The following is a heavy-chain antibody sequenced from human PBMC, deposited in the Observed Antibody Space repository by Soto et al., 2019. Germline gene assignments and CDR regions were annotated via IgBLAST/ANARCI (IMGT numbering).Heavy chain of an antibody. Sequence: QVQLQQWGAGLLKPSETLSLTCAVYGGSFSGYYWSWIRQPPGKGLEWIGEINHSGSTNYNPSLNSRVTISVDTSKNQFSLKLRSVTAADTAVYYCARGRPAMAYYYYYMDVWGKGTTVTVSS. V-gene: IGHV4-34*01. D-gene: IGHD5-18*01. CDR1: GGSFSGYY. J-gene: IGHJ6*03. CDR2: INHSGST. CDR3: ARGRPAMAYYYYYMDV.